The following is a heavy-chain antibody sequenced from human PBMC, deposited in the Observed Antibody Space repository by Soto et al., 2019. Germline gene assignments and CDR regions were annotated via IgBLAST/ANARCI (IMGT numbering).Heavy chain of an antibody. V-gene: IGHV1-24*01. D-gene: IGHD2-21*02. J-gene: IGHJ6*02. CDR3: AKSCGGDCYHYYYYGMDV. CDR1: GYTLTELS. CDR2: FDPEDGET. Sequence: ASVKVSCKVSGYTLTELSMHWVRQAPGKGLEWMGGFDPEDGETIYAQKFQGRVTMTEDTSTDTAYMELSSLRSEDTAVYYCAKSCGGDCYHYYYYGMDVWGQGTTVTVSS.